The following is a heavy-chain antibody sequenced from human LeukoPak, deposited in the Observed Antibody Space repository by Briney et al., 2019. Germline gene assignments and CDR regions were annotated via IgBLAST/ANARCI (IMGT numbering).Heavy chain of an antibody. CDR2: ISGDGGSK. CDR1: GFTFDAHS. V-gene: IGHV3-43*02. D-gene: IGHD1-1*01. CDR3: AKRSGAPNNFDF. J-gene: IGHJ4*02. Sequence: PGGSLRLSCAASGFTFDAHSTHWVRQAPGKGLEWVSLISGDGGSKYYAASVKGRFTISRDNSEASLFLQMRSLRSEDTAFYYCAKRSGAPNNFDFWGQGVLVTVSS.